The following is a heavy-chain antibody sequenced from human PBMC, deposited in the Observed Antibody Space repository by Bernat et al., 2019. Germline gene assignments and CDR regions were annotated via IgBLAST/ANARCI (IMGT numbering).Heavy chain of an antibody. CDR1: GGSFSGYY. V-gene: IGHV4-34*01. CDR2: INHSGST. J-gene: IGHJ4*02. D-gene: IGHD3-9*01. CDR3: ARGPRVLRYFDWLFNFDY. Sequence: QVQLQQWGTGLLKPSETLSLTCAVYGGSFSGYYWSWIRQPPGKGLEWIGEINHSGSTNYNPSLKSRVTISVDTSKNQFSLKLSSVTDADTAVYYCARGPRVLRYFDWLFNFDYWGQGTLVTVSS.